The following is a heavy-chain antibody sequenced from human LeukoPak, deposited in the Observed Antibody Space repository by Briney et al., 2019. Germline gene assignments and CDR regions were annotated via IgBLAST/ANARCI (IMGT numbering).Heavy chain of an antibody. D-gene: IGHD2-21*01. Sequence: SETLSLTGTVSGGSISSGSYYWSWIRQPAGKGLEWIGRIYTSGSTNYNPSLKSRVTISVDTSKNQFSLKLSSVTAADTAVYYCARDHGGGECYSNWFDPWGPGNLVTVSS. V-gene: IGHV4-61*02. CDR1: GGSISSGSYY. CDR2: IYTSGST. J-gene: IGHJ5*02. CDR3: ARDHGGGECYSNWFDP.